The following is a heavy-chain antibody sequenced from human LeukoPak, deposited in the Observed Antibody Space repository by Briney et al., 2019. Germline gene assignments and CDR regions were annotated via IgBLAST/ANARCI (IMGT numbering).Heavy chain of an antibody. D-gene: IGHD5-12*01. CDR1: GFVFFTSW. CDR2: INLDGTEK. CDR3: ARGITSGLRRYDVRNFDY. J-gene: IGHJ4*02. Sequence: GGSLRLSCTASGFVFFTSWMTWVRQAPGKGLEWVANINLDGTEKYYLDSVRGRSTISRDNAKNSLYLQMITLRAEDTAVYFRARGITSGLRRYDVRNFDYWGQGTPVTVSS. V-gene: IGHV3-7*01.